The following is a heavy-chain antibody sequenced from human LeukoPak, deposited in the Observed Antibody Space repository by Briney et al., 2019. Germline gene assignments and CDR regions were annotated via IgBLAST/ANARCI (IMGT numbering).Heavy chain of an antibody. CDR3: ARDRNDYDFWSGYSMSYFDY. CDR2: IKWNGGST. D-gene: IGHD3-3*01. J-gene: IGHJ4*02. V-gene: IGHV3-20*04. CDR1: GFTFEDYD. Sequence: GGSLRLSCAASGFTFEDYDMDWVRQAPGKGLEWVSGIKWNGGSTGYADSVRGRFTISRDNAKNSLYLQMNSLRAEDTALYYCARDRNDYDFWSGYSMSYFDYWGQGTLVTVSS.